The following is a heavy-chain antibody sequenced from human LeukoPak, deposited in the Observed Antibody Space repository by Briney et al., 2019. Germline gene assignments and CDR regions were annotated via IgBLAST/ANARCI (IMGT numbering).Heavy chain of an antibody. D-gene: IGHD2-2*01. J-gene: IGHJ4*02. CDR3: ATTYCSSTSCYGLGLFDY. CDR2: IIPIFGTA. Sequence: ASVKVSCKASGGTFSSYAISWVRQAPGQGLEWMGGIIPIFGTANYAQKFQGRVTITADESTSTAYMELSSLRSEDTAVYYCATTYCSSTSCYGLGLFDYWGQGTLATVSS. CDR1: GGTFSSYA. V-gene: IGHV1-69*13.